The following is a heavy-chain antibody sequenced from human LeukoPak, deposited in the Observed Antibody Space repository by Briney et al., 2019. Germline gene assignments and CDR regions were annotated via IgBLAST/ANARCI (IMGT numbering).Heavy chain of an antibody. V-gene: IGHV3-15*01. CDR1: GFIFSDAW. CDR2: IKSKTEGGTT. Sequence: PGGSLRLSCTTSGFIFSDAWMSWVRQAPGKGLEWIGGIKSKTEGGTTDYGTPVKGRFTISRDDSKSTLYLQTNSLKTEDTAVYYCTLGVVAATGVGFDPWGQGTLVTVSS. CDR3: TLGVVAATGVGFDP. D-gene: IGHD2-15*01. J-gene: IGHJ5*02.